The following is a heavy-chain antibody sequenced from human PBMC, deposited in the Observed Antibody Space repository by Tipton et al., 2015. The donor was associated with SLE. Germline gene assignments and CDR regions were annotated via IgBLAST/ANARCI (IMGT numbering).Heavy chain of an antibody. D-gene: IGHD2-8*02. Sequence: GSLRLSCAASGLPFRNFWMSWVRQAPGRGLEWVANIKEDGSDKNYVDSVRGRFIISRDNAKDSMFLQMNNLRGEDTAQYYCAREISSGAFDYWGRGILVTVSS. CDR3: AREISSGAFDY. J-gene: IGHJ4*02. CDR2: IKEDGSDK. V-gene: IGHV3-7*01. CDR1: GLPFRNFW.